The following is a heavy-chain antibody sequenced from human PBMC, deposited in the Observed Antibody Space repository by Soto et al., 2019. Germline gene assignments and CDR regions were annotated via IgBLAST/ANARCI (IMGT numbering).Heavy chain of an antibody. CDR1: GYSFTAYW. V-gene: IGHV5-51*01. Sequence: GESLKISCKGSGYSFTAYWIGWVRQMPGKGLEGMVIIYPGDSDTRYSPSFQGQVTISADKSISTAYLQWSSLRASDTAMYYCAIHSTGYEDSWGQGTLVTVSS. J-gene: IGHJ5*02. CDR3: AIHSTGYEDS. CDR2: IYPGDSDT. D-gene: IGHD5-12*01.